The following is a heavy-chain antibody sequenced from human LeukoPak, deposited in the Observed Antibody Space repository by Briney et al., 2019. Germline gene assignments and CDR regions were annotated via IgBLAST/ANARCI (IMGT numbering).Heavy chain of an antibody. D-gene: IGHD3-10*01. CDR1: XXXFXXXX. CDR3: AATYGSGSFTDAFDI. J-gene: IGHJ3*02. CDR2: IIPIFGTA. V-gene: IGHV1-69*01. Sequence: KASXXXFXXXXISWVRQAPGQGREWMGGIIPIFGTANYAHKFHSSATITPDESTSTAYMELSSLRSEDTAVYYCAATYGSGSFTDAFDIWGQGTMVTVSS.